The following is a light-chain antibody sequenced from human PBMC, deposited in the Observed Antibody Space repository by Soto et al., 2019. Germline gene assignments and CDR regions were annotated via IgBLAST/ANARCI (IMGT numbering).Light chain of an antibody. CDR3: QHYDSSPT. CDR2: GAS. CDR1: QSITNY. V-gene: IGKV1-39*01. Sequence: DIQMTQSPSALSASVGDRVTITCRASQSITNYLNWYQHKPGQAPNLLIDGASSRATGIPDRFSGSGSGTDFTLTISRLEPEDFAVYSCQHYDSSPTFGGGTKVDIK. J-gene: IGKJ4*01.